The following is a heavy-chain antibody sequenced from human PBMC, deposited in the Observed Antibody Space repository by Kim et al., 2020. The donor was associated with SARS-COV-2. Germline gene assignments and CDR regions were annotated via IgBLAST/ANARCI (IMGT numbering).Heavy chain of an antibody. V-gene: IGHV3-9*01. Sequence: YADSVKGRLTISRENAKNSLYLQMNSLRAEDTALYYCAKDLHDDGGFFDYWGQGTLVTASS. D-gene: IGHD4-17*01. J-gene: IGHJ4*02. CDR3: AKDLHDDGGFFDY.